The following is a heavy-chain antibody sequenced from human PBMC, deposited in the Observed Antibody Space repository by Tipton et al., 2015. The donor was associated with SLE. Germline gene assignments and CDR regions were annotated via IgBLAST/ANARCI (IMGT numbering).Heavy chain of an antibody. CDR3: ARDNRVVAVAGRDYFDY. V-gene: IGHV1-18*01. CDR2: ISAYNGNT. J-gene: IGHJ4*02. D-gene: IGHD6-19*01. CDR1: GYTFTSYG. Sequence: QSGAEVKKPGASVKVSCKASGYTFTSYGISWVRQAPGQGLEWMGWISAYNGNTNYAQKLQGRVTMTTDTSTSTAYMELRSLRSDDTAVYYCARDNRVVAVAGRDYFDYWGQGTLVTVSS.